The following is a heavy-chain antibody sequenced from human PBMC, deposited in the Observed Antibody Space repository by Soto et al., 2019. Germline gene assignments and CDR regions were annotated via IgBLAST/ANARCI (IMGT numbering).Heavy chain of an antibody. D-gene: IGHD2-2*01. CDR2: ISDSGGST. Sequence: PGGSLRLSCAAFGFTFSSYAMTWVRQAPGKGLEWVSAISDSGGSTYYADSVKGRFTISRGNSKNTLYLLMNSLRDEDTAVYYCAKAATYCSSTSCLRPANPDVWGQGTTVTVSS. CDR3: AKAATYCSSTSCLRPANPDV. J-gene: IGHJ6*02. CDR1: GFTFSSYA. V-gene: IGHV3-23*01.